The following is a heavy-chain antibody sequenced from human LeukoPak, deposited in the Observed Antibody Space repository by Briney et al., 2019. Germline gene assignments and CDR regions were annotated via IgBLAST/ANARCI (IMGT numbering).Heavy chain of an antibody. CDR2: IYHSGST. V-gene: IGHV4-38-2*02. Sequence: SETLSLTCTVSGYSISSGYYWGWIRQPPGKGLEWIGSIYHSGSTYYNPSLKSRVTISVDTSKNQFSLKLSSVTAADTAVYYCARGPLYCSSTSCPPDYWGQGTPVTVSS. CDR3: ARGPLYCSSTSCPPDY. CDR1: GYSISSGYY. D-gene: IGHD2-2*01. J-gene: IGHJ4*02.